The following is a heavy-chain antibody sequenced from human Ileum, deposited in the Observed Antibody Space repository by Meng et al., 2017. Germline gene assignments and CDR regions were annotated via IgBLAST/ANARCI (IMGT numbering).Heavy chain of an antibody. D-gene: IGHD3-22*01. CDR2: ISHDGSNE. Sequence: VQRVESGGGVVKPGGSQGRSCVAAGFSFDSYGMHWFRQAPGKGLEWVAVISHDGSNEYYADSVKGRFTISRDNSKNTLYLQMNSLRPGDTAVYYCARGLPYYDSTDYYRLDYWGQGTLAPSPQ. V-gene: IGHV3-30*03. J-gene: IGHJ4*02. CDR1: GFSFDSYG. CDR3: ARGLPYYDSTDYYRLDY.